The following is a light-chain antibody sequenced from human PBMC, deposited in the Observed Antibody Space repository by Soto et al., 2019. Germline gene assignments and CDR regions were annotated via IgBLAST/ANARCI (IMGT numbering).Light chain of an antibody. CDR2: AAS. Sequence: IVLAQSPATLSLSPGERATISCRASHSVANNYLAWYQQKHGQAPGLIIFAASSRATGVPHRFSASGSGTDFTLTISRLEPEDFAVYFCQQYGGSPPWTFGQGTKVDSK. CDR1: HSVANNY. CDR3: QQYGGSPPWT. J-gene: IGKJ1*01. V-gene: IGKV3-20*01.